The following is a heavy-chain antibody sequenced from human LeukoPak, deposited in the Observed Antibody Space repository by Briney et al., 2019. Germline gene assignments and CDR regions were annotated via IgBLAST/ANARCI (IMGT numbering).Heavy chain of an antibody. CDR3: AKDTAVYDYMDV. V-gene: IGHV3-33*06. J-gene: IGHJ6*03. CDR2: IWYDGSNK. D-gene: IGHD4-23*01. CDR1: GFTFSSYG. Sequence: GGSLRLSCTASGFTFSSYGMHWVRQAPGKGLEWMAVIWYDGSNKYYADSVKGRFTISRDNSKNTLYLQMNSPRAEDTAVYYCAKDTAVYDYMDVWGKGTTVTVSS.